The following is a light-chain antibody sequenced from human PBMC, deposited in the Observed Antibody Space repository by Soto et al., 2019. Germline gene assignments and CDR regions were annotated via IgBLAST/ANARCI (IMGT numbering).Light chain of an antibody. CDR1: QSVSSNY. CDR3: QQYGSSPKT. J-gene: IGKJ1*01. V-gene: IGKV3-20*01. CDR2: GAS. Sequence: EIVLTQSPGTLSLSPGERATLSCRASQSVSSNYLAWYQQRRGQPPRLLIYGASSRATGVPDRFSGSGSGAEFTLTISRLEPEDFAMYYCQQYGSSPKTFGQGTEVEIK.